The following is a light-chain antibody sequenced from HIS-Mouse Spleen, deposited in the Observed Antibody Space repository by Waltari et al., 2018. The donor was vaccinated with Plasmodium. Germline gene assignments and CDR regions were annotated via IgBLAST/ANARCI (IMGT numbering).Light chain of an antibody. Sequence: SYELTQPPSVSVSPGQTARTTCSGDALPNKYAYWYQQKSGQAPVLVIDEDSKRPSGIPGRFSGSSSGTMATLTIRGAQVEDEADYYCYSTDSSGNHRVFGGGTKLTVL. CDR2: EDS. CDR3: YSTDSSGNHRV. CDR1: ALPNKY. J-gene: IGLJ3*02. V-gene: IGLV3-10*01.